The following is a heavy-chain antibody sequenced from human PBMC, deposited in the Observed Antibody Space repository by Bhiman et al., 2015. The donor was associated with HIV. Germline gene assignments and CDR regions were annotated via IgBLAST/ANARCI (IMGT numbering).Heavy chain of an antibody. CDR2: ITSSSRYI. Sequence: EVQLVESGGGLVKPGGSLRLSCAASGFTFNKYSMTWVRQAPGKGLEWVSSITSSSRYIQYADSVKGRFTISRDNAKNSLYLQMNSLRAEDTAVYYCASQWELPPDAFDIWGQGTMVTVSS. CDR1: GFTFNKYS. V-gene: IGHV3-21*02. CDR3: ASQWELPPDAFDI. D-gene: IGHD1-26*01. J-gene: IGHJ3*02.